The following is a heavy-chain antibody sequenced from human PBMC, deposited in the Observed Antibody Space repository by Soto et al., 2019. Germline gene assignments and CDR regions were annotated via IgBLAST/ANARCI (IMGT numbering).Heavy chain of an antibody. D-gene: IGHD3-22*01. CDR2: IIPIFGPA. CDR1: GGTFSSYA. CDR3: ARERGYYDSSGYYYY. Sequence: QVQLVQSGAEVKKPGSSVKVSCKASGGTFSSYAISWVRQAPGQGLEWMGGIIPIFGPANYAQKFQGRVTSXXYXSXXKDYMELSSLRSEDTAVYYCARERGYYDSSGYYYYWGQGTLVTVSS. J-gene: IGHJ4*02. V-gene: IGHV1-69*12.